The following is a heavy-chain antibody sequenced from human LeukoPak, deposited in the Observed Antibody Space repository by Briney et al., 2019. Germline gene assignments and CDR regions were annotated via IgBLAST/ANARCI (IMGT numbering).Heavy chain of an antibody. Sequence: PSETLSLTCPFSFDSLSSQYWSWIRQPPGKGLEWIGYIFYSGTTNYNPSLKSRVTLSIDTSKKEFSLTLTSVTAADTAVYYCARGGYGGNFYWYFDLWGRGTLVTVSS. CDR2: IFYSGTT. CDR1: FDSLSSQY. J-gene: IGHJ2*01. CDR3: ARGGYGGNFYWYFDL. D-gene: IGHD4-23*01. V-gene: IGHV4-59*11.